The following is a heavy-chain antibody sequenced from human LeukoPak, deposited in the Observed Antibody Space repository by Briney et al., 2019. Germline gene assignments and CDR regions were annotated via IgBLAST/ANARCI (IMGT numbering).Heavy chain of an antibody. CDR3: ARDLRAGSYAFD. J-gene: IGHJ4*02. CDR1: GFTFTKNW. D-gene: IGHD5-18*01. Sequence: GGSLRLSCAASGFTFTKNWMTWVRQAPGKGLEWVATIKQDGTEKYYVDSVKGRFTISRDNAKNSVYLQMNSLRAEDTAIYYCARDLRAGSYAFDWGQGTLVTVSS. V-gene: IGHV3-7*01. CDR2: IKQDGTEK.